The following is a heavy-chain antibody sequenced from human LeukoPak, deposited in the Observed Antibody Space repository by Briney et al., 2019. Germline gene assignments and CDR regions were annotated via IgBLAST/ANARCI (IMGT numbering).Heavy chain of an antibody. J-gene: IGHJ3*02. V-gene: IGHV3-15*01. CDR2: IKSKTDGGAP. CDR3: AKAAQWLVLFDAFDI. CDR1: GFTFSNAW. Sequence: GGSLRLSCAASGFTFSNAWMSWVRQAPGKGLEWVGRIKSKTDGGAPDYAAPVKGRFTISRDDSKNTLYLQMNSLKTEDTAVYYCAKAAQWLVLFDAFDIWGQGTMVTVSS. D-gene: IGHD6-19*01.